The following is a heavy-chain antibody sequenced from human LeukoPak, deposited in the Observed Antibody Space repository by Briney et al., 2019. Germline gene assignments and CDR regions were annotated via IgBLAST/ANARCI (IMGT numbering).Heavy chain of an antibody. V-gene: IGHV3-7*01. J-gene: IGHJ4*02. CDR3: ARASAVAGTRDY. Sequence: GGPLRLSCAASGFTFSSYWMSWVRQAPGKGLEWVANIKQEGSDKYYVDSVKGRFTISRDNAKNSLYLQMNSLRAEDTAIYYCARASAVAGTRDYWGQGTLVTVSS. CDR1: GFTFSSYW. CDR2: IKQEGSDK. D-gene: IGHD6-19*01.